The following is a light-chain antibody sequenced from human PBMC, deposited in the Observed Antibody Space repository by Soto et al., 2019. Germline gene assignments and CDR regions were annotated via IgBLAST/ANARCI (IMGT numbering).Light chain of an antibody. CDR1: QSVSSY. CDR2: DAS. J-gene: IGKJ4*01. V-gene: IGKV3-11*01. CDR3: QQRSNWPLT. Sequence: EIVLTQSPATLSLSPGERATLSCRASQSVSSYLAWYQQKPGQAPRLLLYDASSTATGIPARFSGSGSGTDFTLTISSLEPEDFAVYYCQQRSNWPLTFGGGTKVEIK.